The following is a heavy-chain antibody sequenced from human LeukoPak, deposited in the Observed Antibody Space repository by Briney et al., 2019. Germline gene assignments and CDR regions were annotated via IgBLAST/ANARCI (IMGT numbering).Heavy chain of an antibody. Sequence: GGSLRLSCAASGFTFSSYSMNWVRQAPGKGLEWVSSISSSSSYIYYADSVKGRFTISRDNAKNSLYLQMNSLRAEDTAVYYCARDREYQLLGDAFDIWGQGTMVTVSS. CDR2: ISSSSSYI. J-gene: IGHJ3*02. D-gene: IGHD2-2*01. CDR3: ARDREYQLLGDAFDI. V-gene: IGHV3-21*01. CDR1: GFTFSSYS.